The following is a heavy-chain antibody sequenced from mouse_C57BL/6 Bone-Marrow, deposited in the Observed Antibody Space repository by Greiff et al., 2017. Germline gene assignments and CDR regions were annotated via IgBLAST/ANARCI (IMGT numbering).Heavy chain of an antibody. Sequence: QVQLQQSGAELVRPGASVKLSCKASGYTFTDYYINWVKQRPGPGLEWIARIYPGSGNTYYNEKFKGKATLTAETSSSTAYMQISSLTSEDSAVYFCARRRLGDYWGQGTTLTVSS. V-gene: IGHV1-76*01. CDR3: ARRRLGDY. CDR1: GYTFTDYY. CDR2: IYPGSGNT. J-gene: IGHJ2*01. D-gene: IGHD3-3*01.